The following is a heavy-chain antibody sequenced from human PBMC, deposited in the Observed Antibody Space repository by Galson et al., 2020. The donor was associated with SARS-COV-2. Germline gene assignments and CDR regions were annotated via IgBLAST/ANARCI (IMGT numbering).Heavy chain of an antibody. D-gene: IGHD1-26*01. J-gene: IGHJ4*02. CDR2: MSSDGSNS. CDR1: GFTFSNYV. CDR3: ARGGEWELPYYFDY. V-gene: IGHV3-30*04. Sequence: GESLKISCAASGFTFSNYVMHWVRQAQGKGPEWVAVMSSDGSNSFYADSLKGRFTISRDNSKRTLYLQMNSLRAEDTAVYYCARGGEWELPYYFDYWGQGTLVTVSS.